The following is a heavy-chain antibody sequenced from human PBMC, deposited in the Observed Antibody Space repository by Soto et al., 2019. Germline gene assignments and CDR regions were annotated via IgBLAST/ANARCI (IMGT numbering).Heavy chain of an antibody. CDR2: MFYSGLT. J-gene: IGHJ6*02. V-gene: IGHV4-39*01. Sequence: SETLSLTCSVSGYSVSSSDYYWAWIGHPPGKGLEWIGSMFYSGLTYYNPSLKSRVTLSVDTSKNQFSVRLNSVTAADTAVYYCAPLTVSLSGPYGIHVWGQGTTVTVSS. CDR3: APLTVSLSGPYGIHV. D-gene: IGHD2-15*01. CDR1: GYSVSSSDYY.